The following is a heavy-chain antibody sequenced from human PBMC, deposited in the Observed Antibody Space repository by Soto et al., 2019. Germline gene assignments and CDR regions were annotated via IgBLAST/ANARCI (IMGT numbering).Heavy chain of an antibody. CDR3: ARVRSYDSYNWFDP. D-gene: IGHD5-18*01. J-gene: IGHJ5*02. Sequence: QVQLVESGGGLVKPGGSLRLSCAASGFTFSDYYMSWIRQAPGKGLEWVSYISSSSSYTNYADSVKGRFTISRDNAKNSLYLQMNSLRAEDTAVYYCARVRSYDSYNWFDPWGQGTLVTVSS. V-gene: IGHV3-11*05. CDR1: GFTFSDYY. CDR2: ISSSSSYT.